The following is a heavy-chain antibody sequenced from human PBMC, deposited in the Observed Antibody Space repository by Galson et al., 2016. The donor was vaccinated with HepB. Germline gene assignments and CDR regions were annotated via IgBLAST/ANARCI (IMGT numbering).Heavy chain of an antibody. CDR1: GFTFSSYA. V-gene: IGHV3-23*01. CDR2: ISGSGGST. Sequence: SLRLSCAASGFTFSSYAMSWVRQAPGKGLEWVSAISGSGGSTYYADSVKGRFTISRDNSKNTLYLQMNSLRAEDTAVYHCAKDGFCSSASCYTRSIDYWGQGTLVTVSS. CDR3: AKDGFCSSASCYTRSIDY. J-gene: IGHJ4*02. D-gene: IGHD2-2*02.